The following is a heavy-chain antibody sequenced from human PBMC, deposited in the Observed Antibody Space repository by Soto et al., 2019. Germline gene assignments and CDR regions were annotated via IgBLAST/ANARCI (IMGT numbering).Heavy chain of an antibody. Sequence: EVQLVESGGDLIQPGGSLRLSCAASGFTVSGNYMSWVRQAPGKGLEWVSVIYSTGSTYYGDSVKGRFTISRDNTKNTLYLQMNRLRAEDTAVYYCARDPGGTPATGDGFDNCGQGTLVTVSS. CDR2: IYSTGST. CDR1: GFTVSGNY. J-gene: IGHJ4*02. CDR3: ARDPGGTPATGDGFDN. D-gene: IGHD7-27*01. V-gene: IGHV3-53*01.